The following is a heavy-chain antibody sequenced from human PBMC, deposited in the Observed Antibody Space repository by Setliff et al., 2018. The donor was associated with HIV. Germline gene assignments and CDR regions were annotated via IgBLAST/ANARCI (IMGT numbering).Heavy chain of an antibody. J-gene: IGHJ6*02. V-gene: IGHV4-31*03. Sequence: PSETLSLTCTVSGGSITSSLYYWTWIRQHPGKGLEWIGYFYYSGFTYYNPSLKSRVTISIDTSNNHFSLNLSSVAAADTAVYYCVREGGRITMVRGVPSGGLDVWGQGTTVTSP. CDR3: VREGGRITMVRGVPSGGLDV. CDR2: FYYSGFT. D-gene: IGHD3-10*01. CDR1: GGSITSSLYY.